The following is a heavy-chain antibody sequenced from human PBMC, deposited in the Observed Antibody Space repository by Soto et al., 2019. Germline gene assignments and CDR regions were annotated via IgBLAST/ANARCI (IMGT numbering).Heavy chain of an antibody. J-gene: IGHJ4*02. CDR3: AREVYPQDSSGYYFFHY. V-gene: IGHV3-30*03. D-gene: IGHD3-22*01. CDR1: GFNFRAYG. CDR2: ISYDGVEE. Sequence: QVQLVSSGGGVVQPGRSLRLSCTASGFNFRAYGIHWVRQAPGKGLEWVALISYDGVEEYFADSVKGRFTISRDNSKNTVYLQMNSLRVEDTAVYYCAREVYPQDSSGYYFFHYWSQGTLLTVSS.